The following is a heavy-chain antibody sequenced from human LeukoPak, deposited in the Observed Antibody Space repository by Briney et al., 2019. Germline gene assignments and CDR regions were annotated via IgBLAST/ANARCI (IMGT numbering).Heavy chain of an antibody. D-gene: IGHD7-27*01. J-gene: IGHJ4*02. Sequence: AGGCLRLSCVASGFTFSSYWMTWVRQAPGKGLEWVANIKTDGSLTYYVDSVKGRFTISRDNAKNSLYLQMNSLRAEDTAVYYCARDLNWETYWGQGTLVSVSS. V-gene: IGHV3-7*01. CDR2: IKTDGSLT. CDR1: GFTFSSYW. CDR3: ARDLNWETY.